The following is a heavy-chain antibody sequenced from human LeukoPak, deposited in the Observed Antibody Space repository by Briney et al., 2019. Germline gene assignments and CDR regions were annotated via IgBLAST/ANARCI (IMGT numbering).Heavy chain of an antibody. J-gene: IGHJ4*02. D-gene: IGHD3-3*01. V-gene: IGHV1-2*02. Sequence: ASVKVSCKASGYTFTSYDINWVRQATGQGLEWMGWINPNSGGTNYAQKFQGRVTMTRDTSISTAYMELSRLRSDDTAVYYCARGYPITIFGVVITPFFDYWGQGTLVTVSS. CDR2: INPNSGGT. CDR1: GYTFTSYD. CDR3: ARGYPITIFGVVITPFFDY.